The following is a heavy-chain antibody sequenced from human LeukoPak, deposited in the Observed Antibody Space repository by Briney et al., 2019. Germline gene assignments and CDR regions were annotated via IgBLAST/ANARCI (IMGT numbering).Heavy chain of an antibody. Sequence: GRSLRLSCAASGFTFSSYGMHWVRQAPGKGLEWVAVISYDGSNKYYADSVKGRFTISRDNSKNTLYLQMNSLRAEDTAVYYCARDRRGYSYGYEFDYWGQGTLVTVSS. CDR2: ISYDGSNK. D-gene: IGHD5-18*01. CDR1: GFTFSSYG. CDR3: ARDRRGYSYGYEFDY. V-gene: IGHV3-30*03. J-gene: IGHJ4*02.